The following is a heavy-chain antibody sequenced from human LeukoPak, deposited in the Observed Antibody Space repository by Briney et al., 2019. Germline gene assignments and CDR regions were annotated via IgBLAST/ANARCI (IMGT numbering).Heavy chain of an antibody. J-gene: IGHJ6*03. CDR3: ARGVTARGLYYYMDI. Sequence: ASVKVSCKASGYTFTGYYMHWVRQAPGQGLEWMGWINPNSGGTNYAQKFQGRVTMTRDTSISTACMELSSLRPDDTAVYSCARGVTARGLYYYMDIWGNGTTVTISS. D-gene: IGHD2-21*02. CDR2: INPNSGGT. CDR1: GYTFTGYY. V-gene: IGHV1-2*02.